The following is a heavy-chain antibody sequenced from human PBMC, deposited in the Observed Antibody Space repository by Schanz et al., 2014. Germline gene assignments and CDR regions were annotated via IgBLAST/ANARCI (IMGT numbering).Heavy chain of an antibody. J-gene: IGHJ4*02. Sequence: EVQLAESGGGLVQPGGSLRLSCAASTFTFSTHAMSWVRQAPGKGLEWVSSISGDHRNTFYADSVKGRFTISRDNSKNTLYLQMNSLRAEDTAVYYCANNWNLDYWGQGTLVTVSS. CDR2: ISGDHRNT. CDR3: ANNWNLDY. V-gene: IGHV3-23*04. CDR1: TFTFSTHA. D-gene: IGHD1-20*01.